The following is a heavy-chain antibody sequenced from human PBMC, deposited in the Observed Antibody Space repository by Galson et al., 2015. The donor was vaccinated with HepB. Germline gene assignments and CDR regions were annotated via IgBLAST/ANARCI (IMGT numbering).Heavy chain of an antibody. D-gene: IGHD4-17*01. CDR3: ARGHYGDYVDYYYYYGMDV. V-gene: IGHV3-30*04. Sequence: SLRLSCAASGFTFSSYAMHWVRQAPGKGLEWVAVISYDGSNKYYADSVKGRFTISRDNSKNTLYLQMNSLRAEDTAVYYCARGHYGDYVDYYYYYGMDVWGQGTTVTVSS. CDR1: GFTFSSYA. J-gene: IGHJ6*02. CDR2: ISYDGSNK.